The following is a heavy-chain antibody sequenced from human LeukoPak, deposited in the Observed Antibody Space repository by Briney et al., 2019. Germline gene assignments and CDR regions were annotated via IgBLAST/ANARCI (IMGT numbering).Heavy chain of an antibody. CDR1: GYTFTSYG. J-gene: IGHJ4*02. V-gene: IGHV1-18*01. Sequence: ASVKVSCKASGYTFTSYGISWVRQAPGQGLEWMGWISAYNGNTNYAQKLQGRVTKTTDTSTSTAYMELRSLRSDDTAVYYCARVDPASIYASFDYWGQGTLVTVSS. D-gene: IGHD5/OR15-5a*01. CDR2: ISAYNGNT. CDR3: ARVDPASIYASFDY.